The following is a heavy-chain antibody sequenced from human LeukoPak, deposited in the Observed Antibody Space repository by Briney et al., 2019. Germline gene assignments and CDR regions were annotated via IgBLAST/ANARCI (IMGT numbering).Heavy chain of an antibody. Sequence: ASVKVSCKASGYTFTSYGISWVRQAPGQGLEWMGWISAYNGSTNYAQKLQGRVTMTTDTSTSTAYMELRSLRSDDTAVYYCARVTIFGVVIGPTPYYYYYMDVWGKGTTVTVSS. D-gene: IGHD3-3*01. CDR2: ISAYNGST. V-gene: IGHV1-18*01. CDR1: GYTFTSYG. CDR3: ARVTIFGVVIGPTPYYYYYMDV. J-gene: IGHJ6*03.